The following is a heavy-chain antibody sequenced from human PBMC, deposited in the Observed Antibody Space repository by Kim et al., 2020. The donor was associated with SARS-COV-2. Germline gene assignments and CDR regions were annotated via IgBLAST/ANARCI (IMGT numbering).Heavy chain of an antibody. J-gene: IGHJ3*02. CDR2: ISSSSSYI. D-gene: IGHD6-19*01. CDR1: GFTFSSYS. V-gene: IGHV3-21*01. Sequence: GGSLRLSCADSGFTFSSYSMNWVRQAPGKGLEWVSSISSSSSYIYYTDSVKGRFTISRDNAKNSRYLQMNSLRAEDTAVYYCARSSDPPSIAVAGGDAFDIWGQGTMVTVSS. CDR3: ARSSDPPSIAVAGGDAFDI.